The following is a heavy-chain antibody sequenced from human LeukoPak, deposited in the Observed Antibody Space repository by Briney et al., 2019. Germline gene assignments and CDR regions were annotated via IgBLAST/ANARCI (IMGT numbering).Heavy chain of an antibody. J-gene: IGHJ3*01. V-gene: IGHV3-23*01. Sequence: TGGSLRLSCAASEFTFASYAMTWVRLTPGKGLEWVSSIGGSGTYANYADSVRGRFTVSRDNSKNTLYLQMNSLRAEDTAIYYCGRDPNGDYVGAFEFWGQGTLVSVSS. CDR2: IGGSGTYA. CDR3: GRDPNGDYVGAFEF. CDR1: EFTFASYA. D-gene: IGHD4-17*01.